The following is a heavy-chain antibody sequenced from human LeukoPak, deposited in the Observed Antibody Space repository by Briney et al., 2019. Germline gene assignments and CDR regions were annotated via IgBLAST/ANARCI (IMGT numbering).Heavy chain of an antibody. J-gene: IGHJ5*02. CDR2: IYYSGST. CDR1: GGSISSYY. D-gene: IGHD6-13*01. V-gene: IGHV4-59*01. Sequence: PSETLSLTCTVSGGSISSYYWSWIRQPPGKGLEWIGYIYYSGSTNYKPSLKSRVTISVDTSKNQFSLKLNSVTAADTAVYYCARGNLAAGGKIDPWGQGTLVTVSS. CDR3: ARGNLAAGGKIDP.